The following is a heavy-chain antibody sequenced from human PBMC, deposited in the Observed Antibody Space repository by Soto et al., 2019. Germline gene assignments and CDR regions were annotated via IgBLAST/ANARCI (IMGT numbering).Heavy chain of an antibody. CDR1: GFTVSSKY. J-gene: IGHJ4*02. CDR3: ATVHPALTYFDY. Sequence: PGGSLRLSCAASGFTVSSKYMSWVRQAPGKGLEWVSVIYSDGSTYYADSVKGRFTISRDHSKNTLFLQMNSLRVEDTALYYCATVHPALTYFDYWGQGTLVTVSS. V-gene: IGHV3-53*01. CDR2: IYSDGST.